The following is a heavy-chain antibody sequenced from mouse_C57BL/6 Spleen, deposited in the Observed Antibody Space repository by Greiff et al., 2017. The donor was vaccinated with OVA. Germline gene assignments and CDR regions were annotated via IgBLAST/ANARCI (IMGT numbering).Heavy chain of an antibody. Sequence: DVMLVESGGGLVKPGGSLKLSCAASGFTFSDYGMHWVRQAPEKGLEWVAYISSGSSTIYYADTVKGRFTISRDNAKNTLFLQMTSLRSEDTAMYYCARRSYGSSPWYFDVWGTGTTVTVSS. J-gene: IGHJ1*03. CDR2: ISSGSSTI. V-gene: IGHV5-17*01. CDR1: GFTFSDYG. D-gene: IGHD1-1*01. CDR3: ARRSYGSSPWYFDV.